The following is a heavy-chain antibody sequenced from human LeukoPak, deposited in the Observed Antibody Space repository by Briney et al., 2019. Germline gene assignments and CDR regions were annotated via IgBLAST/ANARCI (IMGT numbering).Heavy chain of an antibody. Sequence: GGSLRLSCAASGFTFSDYYMSWIRQAPGKGLEWVSYISSSGSTIYYADSVKGRFTISRDNTNNTLYLQMNSLRAEDTAVYYCARGYPAAASSDYWGQGTLVTVSS. V-gene: IGHV3-11*04. CDR3: ARGYPAAASSDY. CDR2: ISSSGSTI. D-gene: IGHD2-2*01. CDR1: GFTFSDYY. J-gene: IGHJ4*02.